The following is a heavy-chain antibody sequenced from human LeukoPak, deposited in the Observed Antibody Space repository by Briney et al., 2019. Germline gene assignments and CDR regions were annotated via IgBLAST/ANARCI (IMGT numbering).Heavy chain of an antibody. V-gene: IGHV4-39*01. D-gene: IGHD4-17*01. CDR3: ARRATVTSHYFDF. CDR1: GGSISSSSYY. Sequence: SETLSLTCTVSGGSISSSSYYWGWIRQPPGKGLGWIGSIFYSGSTYYTPSLKSRVTISVGTSKNQFSLRLSSVTAADTAVYYCARRATVTSHYFDFWGQGNLVTVSS. J-gene: IGHJ4*02. CDR2: IFYSGST.